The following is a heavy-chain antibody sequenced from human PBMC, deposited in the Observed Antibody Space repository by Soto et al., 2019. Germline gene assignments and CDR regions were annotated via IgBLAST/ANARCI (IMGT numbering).Heavy chain of an antibody. CDR2: IERDDDDK. CDR1: GFSLTSPGMC. D-gene: IGHD1-20*01. V-gene: IGHV2-70*13. CDR3: ARSIRGPRRFNGMDV. Sequence: PTLVNPTEPLTLTCTFSGFSLTSPGMCVSWIRQPPGKALEWLALIERDDDDKYYSTSLKTRLTISKDTRKNQVVLTMANMDPADTGTYYCARSIRGPRRFNGMDVWGQGTTVTVSS. J-gene: IGHJ6*02.